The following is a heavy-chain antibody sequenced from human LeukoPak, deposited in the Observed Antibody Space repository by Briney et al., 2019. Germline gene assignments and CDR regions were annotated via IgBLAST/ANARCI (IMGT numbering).Heavy chain of an antibody. CDR3: ARARNQYGDYRAGAFDI. CDR2: INHSGST. D-gene: IGHD4-17*01. V-gene: IGHV4-34*01. CDR1: GGSFSGYY. Sequence: PSETLSLTCAVYGGSFSGYYWSWIRQPPGKGLEWIGEINHSGSTNYNPSLKSRVTISVDTSKNQFSLKLSSVTAADTAVYYCARARNQYGDYRAGAFDIWGQGTMVTVSS. J-gene: IGHJ3*02.